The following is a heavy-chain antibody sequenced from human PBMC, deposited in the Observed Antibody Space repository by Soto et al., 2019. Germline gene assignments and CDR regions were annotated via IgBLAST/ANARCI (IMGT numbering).Heavy chain of an antibody. CDR2: IYHSGST. J-gene: IGHJ4*02. CDR3: ARVPDY. CDR1: GGCIISGGYS. Sequence: SETLSLTCAVSGGCIISGGYSWSCIRQPRGKGLEWIGYIYHSGSTYYNPSLKSRVTISVDRSKTQFSLKLSSVTAADTAVYYCARVPDYWDQGTLVTVSS. V-gene: IGHV4-30-2*01.